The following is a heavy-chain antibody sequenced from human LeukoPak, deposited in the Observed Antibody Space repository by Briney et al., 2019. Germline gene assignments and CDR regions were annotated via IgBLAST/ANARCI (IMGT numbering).Heavy chain of an antibody. CDR3: ARAHRLYRYCSGGSCSYYFYY. CDR1: GGSISSYY. D-gene: IGHD2-15*01. V-gene: IGHV4-59*01. Sequence: SETLSLTCTVSGGSISSYYWSWIRQPPGKGLEWIGYIYYSGSTNYNPSLKSRVTISVDTSKNQFSLKLSSVTAADTAVYYCARAHRLYRYCSGGSCSYYFYYWGQGTLVTVSS. J-gene: IGHJ4*02. CDR2: IYYSGST.